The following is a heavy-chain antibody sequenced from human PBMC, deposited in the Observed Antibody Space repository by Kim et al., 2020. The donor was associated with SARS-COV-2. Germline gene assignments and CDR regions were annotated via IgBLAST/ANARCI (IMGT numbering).Heavy chain of an antibody. V-gene: IGHV1-69*06. CDR1: GGTFSSYA. CDR2: IIPIFGTA. Sequence: SVKVSCKASGGTFSSYAISWVRQAPGQGLEWMGGIIPIFGTANYAQKFQGRVTITADKSTSTAYMELSSLRSEDTAVYYCARGKYSSSWSDDAFDIWGQGTMVTVSS. CDR3: ARGKYSSSWSDDAFDI. J-gene: IGHJ3*02. D-gene: IGHD6-13*01.